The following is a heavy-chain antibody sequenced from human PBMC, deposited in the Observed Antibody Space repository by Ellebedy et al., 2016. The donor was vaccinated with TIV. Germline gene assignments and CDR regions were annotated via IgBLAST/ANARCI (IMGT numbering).Heavy chain of an antibody. CDR2: INHSGST. V-gene: IGHV4-34*01. J-gene: IGHJ6*02. CDR3: AINTIFGVVPYYGMDV. D-gene: IGHD3-3*01. Sequence: SETLSLTXAVYGGSFSGYYWSWICQPPGKGLEWIGEINHSGSTNYNPSLKSRVTISVDTSKNQFSLKLSSVTAADTAVYYCAINTIFGVVPYYGMDVWGQGTTVTVSS. CDR1: GGSFSGYY.